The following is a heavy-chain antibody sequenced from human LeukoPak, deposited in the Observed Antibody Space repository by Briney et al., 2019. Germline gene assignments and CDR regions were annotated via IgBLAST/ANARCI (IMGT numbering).Heavy chain of an antibody. CDR3: AGQGYCSSTSCYYYYYMDV. J-gene: IGHJ6*03. V-gene: IGHV1-2*02. CDR1: GYTFTNYY. CDR2: INPNSGGT. D-gene: IGHD2-2*01. Sequence: GASVKVSCKASGYTFTNYYIHWVRQAPGQGLEWMGWINPNSGGTNYAQKFQGRVTMTRDTSISTAYMELSRLRSDDTAVYYCAGQGYCSSTSCYYYYYMDVWGKGTTVTVSS.